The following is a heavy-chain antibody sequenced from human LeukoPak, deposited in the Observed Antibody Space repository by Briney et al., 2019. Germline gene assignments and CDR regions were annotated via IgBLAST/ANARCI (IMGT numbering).Heavy chain of an antibody. Sequence: SVKVSCKASGDTFSSYAISWVRQAPGQGLEWMGRIIPILGIANYAQKFQGRVTITADKSTSTAYMELSSLRSEDTATYYCAKGQELDDGVFDSWGQGTLVTVSS. CDR2: IIPILGIA. J-gene: IGHJ4*02. CDR3: AKGQELDDGVFDS. D-gene: IGHD1-1*01. CDR1: GDTFSSYA. V-gene: IGHV1-69*04.